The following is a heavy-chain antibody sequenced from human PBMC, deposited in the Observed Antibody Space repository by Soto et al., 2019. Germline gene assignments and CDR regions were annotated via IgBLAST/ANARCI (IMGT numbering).Heavy chain of an antibody. J-gene: IGHJ4*02. V-gene: IGHV1-46*01. D-gene: IGHD6-19*01. Sequence: QVQLVQSGAEVMKPGASVKVSCKASGYTFTSYYMHWVRQAPGQGLEWMGLINPSGGSTSYAQKFQGRVTITRDTSTITVYMELSSLRSEDTAVYYFARYRLAVAGTYGFDYWGQGTLVTVSS. CDR3: ARYRLAVAGTYGFDY. CDR2: INPSGGST. CDR1: GYTFTSYY.